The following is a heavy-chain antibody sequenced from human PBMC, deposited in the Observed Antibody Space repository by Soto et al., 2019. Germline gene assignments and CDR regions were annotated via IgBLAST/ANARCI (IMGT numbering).Heavy chain of an antibody. CDR3: ARDPFVGGWYYFDY. V-gene: IGHV3-30-3*01. Sequence: GGSLRLSCAASGFTFSSYAMHWVRQAPGKGLEWVAVISYDGSNKYYADSVKGRFTISRDNSKNTLYLQMNSLRAEDTAVYYCARDPFVGGWYYFDYWGQGTLVTVSS. CDR2: ISYDGSNK. CDR1: GFTFSSYA. J-gene: IGHJ4*02. D-gene: IGHD6-19*01.